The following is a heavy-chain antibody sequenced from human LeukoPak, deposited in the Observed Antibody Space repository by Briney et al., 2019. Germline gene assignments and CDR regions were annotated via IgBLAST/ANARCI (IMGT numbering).Heavy chain of an antibody. Sequence: PGRSLRLSCAASGFTFSSYGMHWVRQAPGKGLEWVAVISYDGSNKYYADSVKGRFTISRDNSKNTLYLQMNSLRAEDTAVYYCAKDPSYYYDSSGSIWGQGTLVTVPS. CDR3: AKDPSYYYDSSGSI. J-gene: IGHJ4*02. V-gene: IGHV3-30*18. CDR2: ISYDGSNK. CDR1: GFTFSSYG. D-gene: IGHD3-22*01.